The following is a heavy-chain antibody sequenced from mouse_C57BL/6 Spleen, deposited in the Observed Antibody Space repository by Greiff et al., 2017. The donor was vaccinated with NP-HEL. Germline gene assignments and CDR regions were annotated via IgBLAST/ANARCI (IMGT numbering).Heavy chain of an antibody. D-gene: IGHD2-4*01. CDR2: IDPSDSET. CDR3: ARGYYDYGSWYFDV. J-gene: IGHJ1*03. Sequence: QVQLQQPGAELVRPGSSVKLSCKASGYTFTSYWMHWVKQRPIQGLEWIGNIDPSDSETHYNQKFKDKATLTVDKSSSAAYMQLSSLTSEDSAVYYCARGYYDYGSWYFDVWGTGTTVTVSS. CDR1: GYTFTSYW. V-gene: IGHV1-52*01.